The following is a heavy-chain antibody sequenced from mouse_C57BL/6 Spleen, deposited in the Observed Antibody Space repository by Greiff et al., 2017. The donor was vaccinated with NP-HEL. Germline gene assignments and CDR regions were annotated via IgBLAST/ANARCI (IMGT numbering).Heavy chain of an antibody. CDR3: TRGLLRFYFDY. D-gene: IGHD2-2*01. J-gene: IGHJ2*01. CDR2: ISSGGDYI. CDR1: GFTFSSYA. V-gene: IGHV5-9-1*02. Sequence: EVKLVESGEGLVKPGGSLKLSCAASGFTFSSYAMSWVRQTPEKRLEWVAYISSGGDYIYYADTVKGRFTLSRDNARNTLYLQMRSLKSEETAIYDCTRGLLRFYFDYWGQGTTLTVSS.